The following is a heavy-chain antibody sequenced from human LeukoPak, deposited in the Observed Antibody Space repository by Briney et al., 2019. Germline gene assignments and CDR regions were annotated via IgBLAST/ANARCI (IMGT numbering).Heavy chain of an antibody. Sequence: PGGSLRLSCAASGFIFRSYEMNWVRQAPGKGLEWVSYISSSGSPIFYADSMKGRFTISRDNAENSLYLQMNSLRAEDTGVYYCARAAAGAFDIWGQGTMVTVSS. D-gene: IGHD6-13*01. CDR2: ISSSGSPI. CDR1: GFIFRSYE. J-gene: IGHJ3*02. V-gene: IGHV3-48*03. CDR3: ARAAAGAFDI.